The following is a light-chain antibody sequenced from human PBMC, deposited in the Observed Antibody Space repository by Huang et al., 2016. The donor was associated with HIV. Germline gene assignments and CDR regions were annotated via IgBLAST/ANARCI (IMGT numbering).Light chain of an antibody. Sequence: IIMIQSPATLSVSPGDRATLSCSTSQSVRSNLAWYQQKAGQAPRLLIFVASTRATGVPARFSGSGSGTEFTLTISSLQSEDFAVYYCQHYNNWPLFTFGPGTKVDIK. CDR2: VAS. J-gene: IGKJ3*01. V-gene: IGKV3-15*01. CDR1: QSVRSN. CDR3: QHYNNWPLFT.